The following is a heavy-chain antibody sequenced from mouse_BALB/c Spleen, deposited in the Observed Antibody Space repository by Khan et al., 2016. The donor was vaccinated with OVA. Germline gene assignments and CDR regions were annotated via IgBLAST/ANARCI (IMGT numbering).Heavy chain of an antibody. V-gene: IGHV1-87*01. Sequence: QVQLQQPGAELARPGASVKLSCKASGYTFTSYWMQWVKQRPGQGLEWIGAIYPGDGDTRYTQKFKGKATLTADKSSSTAYMQLSSLASEDSAVYYCATIYYDYGWGQGTLVTVSA. CDR1: GYTFTSYW. CDR3: ATIYYDYG. CDR2: IYPGDGDT. D-gene: IGHD2-4*01. J-gene: IGHJ3*02.